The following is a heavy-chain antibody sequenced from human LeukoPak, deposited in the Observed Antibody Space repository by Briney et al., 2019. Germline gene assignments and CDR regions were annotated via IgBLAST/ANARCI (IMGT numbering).Heavy chain of an antibody. Sequence: GGSLRLSCAASGFTFGSYSMNWARQAPGKGLEWVSSISSSSSYIYYADSVKGRFTISRDNAKNSLYLQMNSLRAEDTAVYYCASFSGSYRLFDYWGQGTLVTVSS. D-gene: IGHD1-26*01. CDR2: ISSSSSYI. CDR1: GFTFGSYS. V-gene: IGHV3-21*01. CDR3: ASFSGSYRLFDY. J-gene: IGHJ4*02.